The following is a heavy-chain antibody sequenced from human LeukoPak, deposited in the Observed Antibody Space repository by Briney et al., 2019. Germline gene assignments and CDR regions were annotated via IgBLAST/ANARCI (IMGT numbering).Heavy chain of an antibody. V-gene: IGHV4-59*12. Sequence: SETLSLTCTVSGGSISSYYWSWIRQPAGKGLEWIGYIYYSGSTNYNPSLKSRVTISVDTSKNQFSLWLNSVTAADTAVYYCAREGSHGSGSYHSWFDPWGQGTLVTVSS. CDR1: GGSISSYY. D-gene: IGHD3-10*01. CDR2: IYYSGST. J-gene: IGHJ5*02. CDR3: AREGSHGSGSYHSWFDP.